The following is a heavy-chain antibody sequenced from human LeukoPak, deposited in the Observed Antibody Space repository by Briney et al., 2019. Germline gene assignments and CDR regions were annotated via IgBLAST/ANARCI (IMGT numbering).Heavy chain of an antibody. CDR2: IYPGDSDT. D-gene: IGHD6-19*01. CDR3: ARLARIAVAGTLIWGAFHI. Sequence: GESLKISCKGSGYSFTTSWIGWVRQMPGKGLEWMGIIYPGDSDTRYSPSFQGHVTISADKSISTACLQWSSLKASDTAMYCCARLARIAVAGTLIWGAFHIWGRGTMVTVSS. V-gene: IGHV5-51*01. J-gene: IGHJ3*02. CDR1: GYSFTTSW.